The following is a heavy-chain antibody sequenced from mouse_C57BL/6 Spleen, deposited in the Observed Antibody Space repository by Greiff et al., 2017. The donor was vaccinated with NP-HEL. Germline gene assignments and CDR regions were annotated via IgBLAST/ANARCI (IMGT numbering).Heavy chain of an antibody. D-gene: IGHD2-10*02. CDR3: AREGYGSAWFAY. CDR2: IYPGDGDT. Sequence: VKLQQSGPELVKPGASVKISCKASGYAFSSSWMNWVKQRPGKGLEWIGRIYPGDGDTNYNGKFKGKATLTADKSSSTAYMQLSSLTSEDSAVYFCAREGYGSAWFAYWGQGTLVTVSA. J-gene: IGHJ3*01. CDR1: GYAFSSSW. V-gene: IGHV1-82*01.